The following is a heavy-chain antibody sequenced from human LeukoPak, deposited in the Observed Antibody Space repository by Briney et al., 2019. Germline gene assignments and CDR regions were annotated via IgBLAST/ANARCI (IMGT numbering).Heavy chain of an antibody. J-gene: IGHJ4*02. CDR2: IYHSGST. Sequence: SETLSLTCAVSGGSISSGGYSWSWIRQPPGKGLEWIGYIYHSGSTNYNPSLKSRVTISVDKSKNQFSLKLSSVTAADTAVYYCARQGIAAAFDYWGQGTLVTVSS. V-gene: IGHV4-30-2*01. CDR3: ARQGIAAAFDY. D-gene: IGHD6-13*01. CDR1: GGSISSGGYS.